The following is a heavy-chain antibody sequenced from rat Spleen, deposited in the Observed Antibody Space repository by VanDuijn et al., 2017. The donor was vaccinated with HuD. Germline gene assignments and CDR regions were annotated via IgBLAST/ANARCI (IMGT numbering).Heavy chain of an antibody. CDR3: ARRHYGYTDYFDY. V-gene: IGHV5-29*01. Sequence: EVQLVESDGGLVQPGRSLKLSCAASGFTFSDYYMAWVRQAPTKGLEWVATISYDGGRNFYRDSVKGRFTISRDIAKSILFLEMDSLRSEDTATYYCARRHYGYTDYFDYWGQGVMVTVSS. CDR1: GFTFSDYY. CDR2: ISYDGGRN. J-gene: IGHJ2*01. D-gene: IGHD1-9*01.